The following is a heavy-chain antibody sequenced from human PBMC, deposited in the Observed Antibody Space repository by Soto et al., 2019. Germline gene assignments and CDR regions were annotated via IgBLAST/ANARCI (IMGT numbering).Heavy chain of an antibody. J-gene: IGHJ4*02. CDR1: GGSISSDNW. V-gene: IGHV4-4*02. Sequence: QVQLQESGPGLVKPSGTPSLTCAFSGGSISSDNWWGWVRQPPGKGLEWIGEMYHSGSTNYNPSLKSRVTMSVDKSKNSFSLKLSPVTAADTAIYYCARVSAAALLRGVIINWGQGTLVTVSS. D-gene: IGHD3-10*01. CDR2: MYHSGST. CDR3: ARVSAAALLRGVIIN.